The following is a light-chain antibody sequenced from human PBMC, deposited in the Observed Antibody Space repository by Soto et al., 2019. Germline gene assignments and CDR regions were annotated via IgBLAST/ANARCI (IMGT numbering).Light chain of an antibody. CDR2: DAS. CDR1: QSVSSY. Sequence: EIVLTQSPATLSLSPGERATLSCRASQSVSSYLAWYQQKPGQAPRLLIYDASNRATGIPARFSGSGSGTEFTLTISSLQSEDFAVYYCQQYNNWPITFGQGTKVDI. J-gene: IGKJ1*01. V-gene: IGKV3-15*01. CDR3: QQYNNWPIT.